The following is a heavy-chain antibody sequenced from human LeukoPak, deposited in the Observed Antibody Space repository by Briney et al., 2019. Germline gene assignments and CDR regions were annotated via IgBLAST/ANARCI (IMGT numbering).Heavy chain of an antibody. Sequence: GGSLRLSCAASGFTFSSYGMHWVRQAPGKGLEWVAVISYDGTYKYYADSVKGRFTVSRDNSKNMLYLQINSLRAEDTAVYYCAKSRYTSGWPTFYFDYWGQGTLDTVSS. D-gene: IGHD6-19*01. CDR3: AKSRYTSGWPTFYFDY. CDR2: ISYDGTYK. J-gene: IGHJ4*02. CDR1: GFTFSSYG. V-gene: IGHV3-30*18.